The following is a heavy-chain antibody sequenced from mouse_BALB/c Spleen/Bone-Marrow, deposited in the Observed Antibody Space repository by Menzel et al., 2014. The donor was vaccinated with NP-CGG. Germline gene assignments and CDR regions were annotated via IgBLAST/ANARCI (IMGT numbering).Heavy chain of an antibody. CDR2: IDPANGNT. Sequence: EVKLEESGAELMKPGASVKLSCTASGFNIKDTYMHWVKQRPEQGLEWIGRIDPANGNTKYDPKFQGKATITADTSSNTAYLQLSSLTSEDTAVYYCARFPYDYGGGDYWGQGTTLTVSS. V-gene: IGHV14-3*02. D-gene: IGHD2-4*01. CDR1: GFNIKDTY. CDR3: ARFPYDYGGGDY. J-gene: IGHJ2*01.